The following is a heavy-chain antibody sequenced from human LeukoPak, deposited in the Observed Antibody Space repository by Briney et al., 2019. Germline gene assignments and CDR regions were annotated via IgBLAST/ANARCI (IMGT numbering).Heavy chain of an antibody. CDR1: GFTFSTYA. J-gene: IGHJ6*03. Sequence: PGGSLRLSCAASGFTFSTYAMGWVRQAPGEGLRWVSSISGNGVTTYYAGSVKGRFTISRDNAKNSLYLQMNSLRAEDTAVYYCARVYDFWSGYYGGYYYYYMDVWGKGTTVTVSS. CDR3: ARVYDFWSGYYGGYYYYYMDV. V-gene: IGHV3-23*01. CDR2: ISGNGVTT. D-gene: IGHD3-3*01.